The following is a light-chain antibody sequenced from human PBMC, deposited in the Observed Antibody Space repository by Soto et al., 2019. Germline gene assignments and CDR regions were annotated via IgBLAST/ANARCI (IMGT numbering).Light chain of an antibody. Sequence: DIQLTQSPSSLSASVGDLVTITCQASQDISNYLNWYQQKPGKAPKLLNYDASTLKTGVPLRFSGSGSGSLFTSTISSLLPEDIGTYFCQQFDNLPMFAFGQGTKV. CDR1: QDISNY. CDR3: QQFDNLPMFA. V-gene: IGKV1-33*01. CDR2: DAS. J-gene: IGKJ2*01.